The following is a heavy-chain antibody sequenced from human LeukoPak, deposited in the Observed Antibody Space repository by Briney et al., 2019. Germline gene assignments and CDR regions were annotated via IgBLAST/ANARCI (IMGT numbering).Heavy chain of an antibody. CDR1: GFTFSSYD. CDR2: IWYDGSNK. V-gene: IGHV3-33*06. J-gene: IGHJ6*03. Sequence: GGSLRLSCAASGFTFSSYDMHWVRQAPGKGLEWVAVIWYDGSNKYYADSVKGRFTISRDNSKNTLYLQMNSLRAEDAAVYYCAKDPRGSYSRDYYYYMDVWGKGTTVTVSS. CDR3: AKDPRGSYSRDYYYYMDV. D-gene: IGHD1-26*01.